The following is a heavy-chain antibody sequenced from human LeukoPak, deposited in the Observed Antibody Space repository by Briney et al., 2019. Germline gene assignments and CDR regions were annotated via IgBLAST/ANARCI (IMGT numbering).Heavy chain of an antibody. D-gene: IGHD3-9*01. CDR1: GFTFSSYE. J-gene: IGHJ4*02. V-gene: IGHV3-48*03. CDR2: ISSSGSTI. CDR3: AREEGVTIFGPDY. Sequence: GGPLSLSCAASGFTFSSYELNWFRQPPGKGLEWVSYISSSGSTIYYADSVKGRFTISRDNAKNSLYLQMNSLRAEDTAVYYCAREEGVTIFGPDYWGQGTLVTVSS.